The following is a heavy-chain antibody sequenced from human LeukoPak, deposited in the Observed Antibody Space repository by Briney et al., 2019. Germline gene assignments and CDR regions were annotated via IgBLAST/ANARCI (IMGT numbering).Heavy chain of an antibody. Sequence: AGSLRLSCAASGFTFSSYWMTWVRQAPGKGLEWMANIKQDGTDKYYVDSVKGRFTISRDNAKNSLFLQLGSLRADDTAVYYCARASMGGRDYHLDSWGQGTLVTVSS. CDR3: ARASMGGRDYHLDS. V-gene: IGHV3-7*01. CDR2: IKQDGTDK. D-gene: IGHD4/OR15-4a*01. CDR1: GFTFSSYW. J-gene: IGHJ4*02.